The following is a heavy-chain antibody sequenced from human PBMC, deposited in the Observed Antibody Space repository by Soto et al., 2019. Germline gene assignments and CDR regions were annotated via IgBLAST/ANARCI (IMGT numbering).Heavy chain of an antibody. CDR1: GFTFSSYG. V-gene: IGHV3-33*01. D-gene: IGHD1-1*01. CDR3: ARYPLTAGTTEGAFDI. CDR2: IWYDGSNK. Sequence: PGGSLRLSCAASGFTFSSYGMHWVRQAPGKGLEWVAVIWYDGSNKYYADSVKGRFTISRDNAKNLLYLQMNSLRAEDTAVYYCARYPLTAGTTEGAFDIWGQGTMVTVSS. J-gene: IGHJ3*02.